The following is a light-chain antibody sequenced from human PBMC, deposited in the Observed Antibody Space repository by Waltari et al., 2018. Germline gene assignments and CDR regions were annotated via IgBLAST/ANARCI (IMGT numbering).Light chain of an antibody. V-gene: IGLV1-47*01. CDR1: RPNIGIHS. J-gene: IGLJ3*02. CDR2: RND. Sequence: QSVLPQPPSASATPGQTVTISCSGHRPNIGIHSVHWYQQLPGTAPTLLIYRNDQRPSGVPDRFSGSKSGTSASLAISGLRSEDEAEYYCAAWDDSLGGPVFGGGTKLAVL. CDR3: AAWDDSLGGPV.